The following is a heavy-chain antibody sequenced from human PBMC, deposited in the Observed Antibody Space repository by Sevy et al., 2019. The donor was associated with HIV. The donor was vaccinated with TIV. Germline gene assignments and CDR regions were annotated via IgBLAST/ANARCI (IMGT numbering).Heavy chain of an antibody. CDR3: ARGVYSSSSLLMDV. J-gene: IGHJ6*03. CDR1: GFTVSSNY. V-gene: IGHV3-53*04. D-gene: IGHD6-6*01. CDR2: IYSVGST. Sequence: GGSLRLSCAASGFTVSSNYMSWVRQAPGKGLEWVTDIYSVGSTYYADSVKGRFIISRHNSKNTLYHQMNSLRAEDTAVYYCARGVYSSSSLLMDVWGKGTTVTVSS.